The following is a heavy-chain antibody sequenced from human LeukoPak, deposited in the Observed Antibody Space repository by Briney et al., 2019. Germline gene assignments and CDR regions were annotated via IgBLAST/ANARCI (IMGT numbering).Heavy chain of an antibody. CDR3: ARSHVPYCSGGSCYPGDY. CDR1: GYTFTSYG. V-gene: IGHV1-18*01. J-gene: IGHJ4*02. Sequence: ASVKVSCKASGYTFTSYGISWVRQAPGQGLEWMGWISAYNGNTNYAQKLQGRVPMTTDTSTSTAYMELRSLRSDDTAVYYCARSHVPYCSGGSCYPGDYWGQGTLVTVSS. CDR2: ISAYNGNT. D-gene: IGHD2-15*01.